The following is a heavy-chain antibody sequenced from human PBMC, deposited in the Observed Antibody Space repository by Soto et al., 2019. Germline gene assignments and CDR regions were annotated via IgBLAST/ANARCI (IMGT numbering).Heavy chain of an antibody. CDR2: IYYSGST. V-gene: IGHV4-59*01. Sequence: PSETLSLTCTVSGGSISSYYWSWIRQPPGKGLEWIGYIYYSGSTNYNPSLKSRVTISVDTSKNQFSLKLSSVTAADTAVYYCARSLIVLGPGWFDPWGQGTLVTVS. J-gene: IGHJ5*02. D-gene: IGHD3-22*01. CDR3: ARSLIVLGPGWFDP. CDR1: GGSISSYY.